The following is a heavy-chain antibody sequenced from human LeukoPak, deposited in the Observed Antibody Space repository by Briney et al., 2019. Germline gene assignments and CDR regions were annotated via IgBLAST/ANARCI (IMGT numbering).Heavy chain of an antibody. CDR3: ARSPERITIFGVVMAYYFDY. D-gene: IGHD3-3*01. V-gene: IGHV3-7*01. Sequence: GGSLRLSCAASGFTFSSYWMSWVRQAPGKGLEWVANIKQDGSEKYYVDSVKGRFTISRDNAKNSLYLQMNSLRAEDTAVYYCARSPERITIFGVVMAYYFDYWGQGTLVTVSS. CDR2: IKQDGSEK. J-gene: IGHJ4*02. CDR1: GFTFSSYW.